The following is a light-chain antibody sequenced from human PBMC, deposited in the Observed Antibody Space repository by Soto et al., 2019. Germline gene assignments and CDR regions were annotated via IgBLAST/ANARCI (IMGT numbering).Light chain of an antibody. J-gene: IGKJ2*01. CDR1: QGIRDD. V-gene: IGKV1-6*01. Sequence: AIQMTQSPSSLSASVGDRVTITCRASQGIRDDLGWYQQKPGKAPKLLIYAASNLQSGVPLRFSGSGSGTDFTLTTSSLQPEDFATYYCLQDYNYPYTFGQGTKVEIK. CDR2: AAS. CDR3: LQDYNYPYT.